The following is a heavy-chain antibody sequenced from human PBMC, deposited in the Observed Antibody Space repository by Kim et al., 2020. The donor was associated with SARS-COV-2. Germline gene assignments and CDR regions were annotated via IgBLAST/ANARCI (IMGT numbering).Heavy chain of an antibody. Sequence: ASVKVSCKASGYTFTSYDINWVRQATGQGLEWMGWMNPNSGNTGYAQKFQGRVTMTRNTSISTAYMELSSLRSEDTAVYYCARGKGSSWQLDYWGQGTLVTVSS. CDR1: GYTFTSYD. CDR3: ARGKGSSWQLDY. CDR2: MNPNSGNT. J-gene: IGHJ4*02. V-gene: IGHV1-8*01. D-gene: IGHD6-13*01.